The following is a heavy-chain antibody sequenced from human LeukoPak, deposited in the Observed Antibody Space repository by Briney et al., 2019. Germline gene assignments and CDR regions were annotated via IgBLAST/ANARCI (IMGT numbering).Heavy chain of an antibody. D-gene: IGHD3-10*01. CDR1: GFPFSSYG. CDR3: AKIEGQWVRGESSTLYFYDMDV. CDR2: ISYDGSNK. Sequence: GGSLSLSCAPSGFPFSSYGMHWVRQAPGKGLEWVAVISYDGSNKYYADSVKGRFTSSRDNSKNTLYLQMNSLRAEDTAVYYFAKIEGQWVRGESSTLYFYDMDVWGKGTTVTVSS. J-gene: IGHJ6*03. V-gene: IGHV3-30*18.